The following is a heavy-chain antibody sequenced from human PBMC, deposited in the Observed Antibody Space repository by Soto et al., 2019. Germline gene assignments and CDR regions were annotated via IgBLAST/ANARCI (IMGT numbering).Heavy chain of an antibody. CDR2: ISGSGGSP. CDR3: AKATSKLYYYCGMDV. CDR1: GFTFSSYA. V-gene: IGHV3-23*01. J-gene: IGHJ6*02. D-gene: IGHD4-4*01. Sequence: EVQLLESGGGLVQPGGSLRLSCAASGFTFSSYAMSWVRQAPGKGLEWVSAISGSGGSPYYADSVKGRCTISRDNSKNSLYLQVNSLRAEDTAVYYCAKATSKLYYYCGMDVWGQGTTVTVSS.